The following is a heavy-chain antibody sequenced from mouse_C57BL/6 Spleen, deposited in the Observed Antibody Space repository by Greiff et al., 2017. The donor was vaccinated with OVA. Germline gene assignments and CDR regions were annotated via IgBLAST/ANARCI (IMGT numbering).Heavy chain of an antibody. CDR3: AREGLTGTYAMDY. Sequence: VQLKESGPGLVKPSQSLSLTCSVTGYSITSGYYWNWIRQFPGNKLEWMGYISYDGSNNYNPSLKNRISITRDTSKNQFFLKLNSVTTEDTATYYCAREGLTGTYAMDYWGQGTSVTVSS. CDR2: ISYDGSN. CDR1: GYSITSGYY. V-gene: IGHV3-6*01. D-gene: IGHD4-1*01. J-gene: IGHJ4*01.